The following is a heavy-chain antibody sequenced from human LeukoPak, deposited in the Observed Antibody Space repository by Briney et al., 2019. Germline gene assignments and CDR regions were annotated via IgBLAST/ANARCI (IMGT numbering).Heavy chain of an antibody. Sequence: GGSLRLSCAASGFTFSNYAMSWVRQAPGKGLEWVSAISGSGGSTYYADSVKGRFTISRDNSKNTLYLQMNSLRAEDTAVYYCAKISGYYLLLPFDYWGQGTLVAVSS. J-gene: IGHJ4*02. CDR2: ISGSGGST. D-gene: IGHD3-22*01. CDR1: GFTFSNYA. V-gene: IGHV3-23*01. CDR3: AKISGYYLLLPFDY.